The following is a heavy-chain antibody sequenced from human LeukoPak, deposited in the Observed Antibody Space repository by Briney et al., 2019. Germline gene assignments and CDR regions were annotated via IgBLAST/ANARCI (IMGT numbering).Heavy chain of an antibody. V-gene: IGHV4-39*07. CDR1: GGSISSSSYC. D-gene: IGHD3-10*01. CDR2: IYYSGST. CDR3: ARAGRRGIRTAFDI. J-gene: IGHJ3*02. Sequence: SETLSLTCTVSGGSISSSSYCWGWIRQPPGKGLEWIGSIYYSGSTYYNPSLKSRVTISVDTSKNQFSLKLSSVTAADTAVYYCARAGRRGIRTAFDIWGQGTMVTVSS.